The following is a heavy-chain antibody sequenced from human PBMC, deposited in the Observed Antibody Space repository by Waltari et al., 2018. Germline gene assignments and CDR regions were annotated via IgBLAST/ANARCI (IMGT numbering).Heavy chain of an antibody. CDR2: IYHSGGT. Sequence: QVQLQESGPGLVTPSETLSLTCAVSGYSIRSGYYWGWIRQPPGKGLEWIGSIYHSGGTYYNPSLKSRVTISVDTSKNQFSLKLSSVTAADTAVYYCARLLSSGWYLVDYWGQGTLVTVSS. V-gene: IGHV4-38-2*01. J-gene: IGHJ4*02. CDR3: ARLLSSGWYLVDY. D-gene: IGHD6-19*01. CDR1: GYSIRSGYY.